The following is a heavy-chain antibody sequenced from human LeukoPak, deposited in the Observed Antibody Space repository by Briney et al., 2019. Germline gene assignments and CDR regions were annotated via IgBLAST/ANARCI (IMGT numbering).Heavy chain of an antibody. D-gene: IGHD4-17*01. J-gene: IGHJ4*02. CDR1: GGSISSSSYF. V-gene: IGHV4-61*05. Sequence: PSETLSLTCTVSGGSISSSSYFWSWIRQPPGKGLEWIGYVYYSGSTNYNPSLKSRVTILVDTSKNQFSLKLSSVTAADTAVYYCARRGFYGDYVDYWGRGTLVTVSS. CDR3: ARRGFYGDYVDY. CDR2: VYYSGST.